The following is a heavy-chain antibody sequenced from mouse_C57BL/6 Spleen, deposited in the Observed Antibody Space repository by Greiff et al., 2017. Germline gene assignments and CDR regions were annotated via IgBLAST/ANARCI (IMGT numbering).Heavy chain of an antibody. Sequence: QVQLKQSGAELARPGASVKLSCKASGYTFTSYGISWVKQRTGQGLEWIGEIYPRSGNTYYNEKFKGKATLTADKSSSTAYMELRSLTSEDSAVYFCARGNYGSSYVGGYYAMDYWGQGTSVTVSS. V-gene: IGHV1-81*01. CDR2: IYPRSGNT. CDR1: GYTFTSYG. J-gene: IGHJ4*01. CDR3: ARGNYGSSYVGGYYAMDY. D-gene: IGHD1-1*01.